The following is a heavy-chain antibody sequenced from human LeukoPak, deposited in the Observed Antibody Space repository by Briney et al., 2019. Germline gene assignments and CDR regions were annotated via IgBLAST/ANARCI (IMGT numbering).Heavy chain of an antibody. CDR1: GGTFSSYA. CDR2: IIPIFGTA. D-gene: IGHD2-2*01. CDR3: ARDGAGVPAAYYYYYYMDV. Sequence: SVKVSCKASGGTFSSYAISWVRQAPGQGLEWMGGIIPIFGTANYAQKFQGRVTITADESTSTAYMELSSLRSEDTAVYYCARDGAGVPAAYYYYYYMDVWGKGTTVTVSS. J-gene: IGHJ6*03. V-gene: IGHV1-69*13.